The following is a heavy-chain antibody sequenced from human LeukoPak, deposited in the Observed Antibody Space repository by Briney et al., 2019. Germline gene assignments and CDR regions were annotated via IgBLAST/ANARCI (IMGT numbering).Heavy chain of an antibody. CDR3: ARARYYDFWSGYFSHYYYGMDV. V-gene: IGHV3-21*01. CDR1: GFTFDDYG. J-gene: IGHJ6*02. D-gene: IGHD3-3*01. CDR2: ISSSSSYI. Sequence: GGSLRLSCAASGFTFDDYGMSWVRQAPGKGLEGVSSISSSSSYIYYADSVKGRFTISRDNAKNSLYLQMNSLRAEDTAVYYCARARYYDFWSGYFSHYYYGMDVWGQGTTVTVSS.